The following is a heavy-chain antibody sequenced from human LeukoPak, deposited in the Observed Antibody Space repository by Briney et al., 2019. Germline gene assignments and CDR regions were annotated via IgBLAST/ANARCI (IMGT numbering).Heavy chain of an antibody. V-gene: IGHV4-61*02. CDR1: GGSISSGSYY. CDR2: IYTSGST. J-gene: IGHJ4*02. D-gene: IGHD4-23*01. Sequence: SETLSLTCTVSGGSISSGSYYWSWIRQPAGKGLEWIGRIYTSGSTNYNPSLKSRVTISVDTSKNQFSLKLSSVTAADTAVYYRARDYGGGGGFDYWGQGTLVTVSS. CDR3: ARDYGGGGGFDY.